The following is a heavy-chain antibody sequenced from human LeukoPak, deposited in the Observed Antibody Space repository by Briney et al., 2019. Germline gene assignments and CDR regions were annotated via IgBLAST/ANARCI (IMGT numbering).Heavy chain of an antibody. V-gene: IGHV3-23*01. D-gene: IGHD3-3*01. Sequence: GGSLRLSCAASGFTFSSYAMSWVRQAPGKGLEWVSAISGSGGSTYYADSVKGRFTISRDNSKNTLYLQMNSLRAEDTAVYYCAKDEYWTSLRFLEWPNLGYWGQGTLVTVSS. CDR3: AKDEYWTSLRFLEWPNLGY. CDR2: ISGSGGST. CDR1: GFTFSSYA. J-gene: IGHJ4*02.